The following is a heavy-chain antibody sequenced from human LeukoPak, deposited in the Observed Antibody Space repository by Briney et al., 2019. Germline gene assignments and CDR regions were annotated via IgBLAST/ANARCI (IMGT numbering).Heavy chain of an antibody. CDR1: GFSFSAFG. CDR3: TKDYCGRFCSAV. D-gene: IGHD3-3*01. Sequence: GGSLRLSCAASGFSFSAFGMSWVRQAPGKGLEWVSTITKNGDTTYYVDSVKGRFTISRDNSKNTLYLQMNSLRAEDTAKYYCTKDYCGRFCSAVWGQGTTVIVSS. J-gene: IGHJ6*02. CDR2: ITKNGDTT. V-gene: IGHV3-23*01.